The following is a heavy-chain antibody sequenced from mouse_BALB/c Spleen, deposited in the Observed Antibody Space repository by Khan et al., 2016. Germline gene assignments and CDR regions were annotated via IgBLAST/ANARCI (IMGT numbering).Heavy chain of an antibody. CDR3: VRWEFAY. CDR2: INTYSGEP. Sequence: QIQLVQSGPELKKPGETVKISCKASGDIFTNYGMNWVKQAPGKDLKWMGWINTYSGEPTYADDFKGRFALSLETSASTAYLQINNLKNEDMATYFCVRWEFAYWGQGTLVTVSA. D-gene: IGHD4-1*01. J-gene: IGHJ3*01. V-gene: IGHV9-1*02. CDR1: GDIFTNYG.